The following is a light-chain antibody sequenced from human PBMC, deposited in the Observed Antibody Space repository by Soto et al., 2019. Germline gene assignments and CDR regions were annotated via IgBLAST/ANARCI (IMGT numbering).Light chain of an antibody. V-gene: IGLV2-14*01. Sequence: QSVLTQPASVSGSPGQSITISCTGTSSDVGGYNYVSWYQQHPGKAPKLMIYDVSNRPSGVSNRFSGSKSGNTASLTISGLQAEDEADYYCSSYTSSSTYVLGPGTKVTV. CDR1: SSDVGGYNY. CDR2: DVS. J-gene: IGLJ1*01. CDR3: SSYTSSSTYV.